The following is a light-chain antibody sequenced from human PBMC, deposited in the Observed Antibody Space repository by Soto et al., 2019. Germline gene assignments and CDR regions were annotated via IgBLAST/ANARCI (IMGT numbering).Light chain of an antibody. Sequence: DIQMTQSPSSLSASVGDRVTITCQASQDISNYLNWYQQKPGKAPKLLISDASILESGVPSRFSGSTSGTEFTLTISSLQPDDFATYYCQQYHTYRTFGQGTKVEIK. J-gene: IGKJ1*01. V-gene: IGKV1-33*01. CDR2: DAS. CDR1: QDISNY. CDR3: QQYHTYRT.